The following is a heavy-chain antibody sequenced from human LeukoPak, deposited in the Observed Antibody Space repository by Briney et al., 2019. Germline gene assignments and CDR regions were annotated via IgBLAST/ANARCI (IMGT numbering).Heavy chain of an antibody. J-gene: IGHJ5*02. D-gene: IGHD3-9*01. CDR3: ARDLSNYDILTGYYSNWFDP. Sequence: PGRSLRLSCAASGFTFSSYAMHWVRQAPGKGLEWVAVISYDGSNKYYADSVKGRFTISRDNSKNTLYLQMNSLRAEDTAVYYCARDLSNYDILTGYYSNWFDPWAQGTLVTVSS. CDR2: ISYDGSNK. CDR1: GFTFSSYA. V-gene: IGHV3-30-3*01.